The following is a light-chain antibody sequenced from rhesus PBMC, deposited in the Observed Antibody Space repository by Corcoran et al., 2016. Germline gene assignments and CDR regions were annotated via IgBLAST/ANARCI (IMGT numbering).Light chain of an antibody. CDR1: NRYIGRYNY. Sequence: APLQSPSVPGSLGQSATIPCTGTNRYIGRYNYVSWYRQPPGTTTNLMMYKDNGRPSGVSERFSGAKSGNTASLTISGLQSEDESDYYCSSYEASDTYIFGAGTRLTVL. CDR2: KDN. V-gene: IGLV2-11*01. CDR3: SSYEASDTYI. J-gene: IGLJ1*01.